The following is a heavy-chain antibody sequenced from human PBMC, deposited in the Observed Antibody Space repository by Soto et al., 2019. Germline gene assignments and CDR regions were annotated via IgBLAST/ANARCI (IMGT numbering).Heavy chain of an antibody. V-gene: IGHV1-69*01. CDR1: GGTFRKYA. Sequence: QVQLVQSGAEMQQPGASGRVSCKASGGTFRKYACSWVRQAPGQGLEWLGGTIPMFGTPNYAQKFQGRVAISADESTATVYMELSSLRSEDTAVYFCARPLRDRNYYYGMAVWGQGTTVTVAS. D-gene: IGHD3-22*01. CDR3: ARPLRDRNYYYGMAV. CDR2: TIPMFGTP. J-gene: IGHJ6*02.